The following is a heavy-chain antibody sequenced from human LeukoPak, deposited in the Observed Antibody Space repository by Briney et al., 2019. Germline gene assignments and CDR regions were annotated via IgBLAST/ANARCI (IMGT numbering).Heavy chain of an antibody. D-gene: IGHD6-6*01. J-gene: IGHJ6*02. V-gene: IGHV4-59*08. CDR1: GDSIGSYY. Sequence: SETLSLTCTVSGDSIGSYYWSWIRQPPGKGLEWIGYIYYSGTTKYNPSLKSRVTISVDASKNQFSLKLTSVTAADSAVYYCARQGNRAIATRHGLDVWGQGTTVTVSS. CDR3: ARQGNRAIATRHGLDV. CDR2: IYYSGTT.